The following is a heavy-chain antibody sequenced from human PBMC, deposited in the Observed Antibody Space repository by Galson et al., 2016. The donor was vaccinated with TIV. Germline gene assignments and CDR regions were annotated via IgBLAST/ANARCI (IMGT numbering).Heavy chain of an antibody. V-gene: IGHV1-2*02. J-gene: IGHJ4*01. CDR2: INPSNGGT. D-gene: IGHD1-14*01. CDR1: GYSFSDYY. CDR3: ARDFHNTKV. Sequence: SVKVSCKASGYSFSDYYMHWVRQAPGQGLEWMGWINPSNGGTKYAQKFQGRVTMTRDTSISTAYMEVTRLRGDDTAVYYCARDFHNTKVWGQGTLVTVSS.